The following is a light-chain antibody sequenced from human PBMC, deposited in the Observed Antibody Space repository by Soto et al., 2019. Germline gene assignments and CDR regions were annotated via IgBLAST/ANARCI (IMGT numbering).Light chain of an antibody. CDR3: QQSYTAPSIT. Sequence: DIQMTQSPSSVSASVGDRVTITCRASQSISSSLNWYQQKSGKAPNLLIYGVSRLQGGVPSRFSGSGSGTDFTLSISSLQPEDFATYYCQQSYTAPSITFGQGTRLEFK. J-gene: IGKJ5*01. V-gene: IGKV1-39*01. CDR2: GVS. CDR1: QSISSS.